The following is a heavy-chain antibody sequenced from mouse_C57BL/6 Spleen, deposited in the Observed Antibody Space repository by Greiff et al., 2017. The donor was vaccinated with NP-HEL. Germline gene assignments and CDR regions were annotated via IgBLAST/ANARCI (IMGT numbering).Heavy chain of an antibody. Sequence: EVQLQQSGAELVRPGASVKLSCTASGFNIKDYYMHWVKQRPEQGLEWIGRIDPEDGDTEYAPKFQGKATMTADTSSNTAYLQLSSLTSEDTAVYYCTPREITTVVAKDWYFDVWGTGTTVTVSS. J-gene: IGHJ1*03. V-gene: IGHV14-1*01. CDR1: GFNIKDYY. CDR3: TPREITTVVAKDWYFDV. D-gene: IGHD1-1*01. CDR2: IDPEDGDT.